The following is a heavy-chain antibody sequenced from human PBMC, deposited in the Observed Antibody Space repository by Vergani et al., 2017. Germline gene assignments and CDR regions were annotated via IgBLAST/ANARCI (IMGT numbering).Heavy chain of an antibody. V-gene: IGHV4-59*01. CDR1: GGFISSYY. Sequence: QVQLPESGPGLVKPSETLSLTCTVSGGFISSYYWSWIRQPPGKGLEWIGYIDYSGSTNYNPSLKSRVTISVDTSKNQFSLKLSSVTAADTAVYYCARLGYCSSTSCTGDAFDIWGQGTMVTVSS. CDR2: IDYSGST. J-gene: IGHJ3*02. D-gene: IGHD2-2*01. CDR3: ARLGYCSSTSCTGDAFDI.